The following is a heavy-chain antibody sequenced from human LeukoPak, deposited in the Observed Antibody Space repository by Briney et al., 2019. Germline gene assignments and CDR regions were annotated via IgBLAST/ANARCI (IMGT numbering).Heavy chain of an antibody. CDR2: IYASGNT. D-gene: IGHD3-16*01. V-gene: IGHV4-61*02. CDR1: GGSINSGSYY. Sequence: PSETLSLTCTVSGGSINSGSYYWSWIRQPAGKGLEWIGRIYASGNTDYNPSLKSRVTMSVDTSKNQFSLKLSSVTAADTAIYYCARVRLQPGTRLLIPNYFDYWGRGTLVTVSS. J-gene: IGHJ4*02. CDR3: ARVRLQPGTRLLIPNYFDY.